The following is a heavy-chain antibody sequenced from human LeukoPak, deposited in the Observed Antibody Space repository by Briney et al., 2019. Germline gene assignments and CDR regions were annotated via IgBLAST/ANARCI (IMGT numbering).Heavy chain of an antibody. J-gene: IGHJ5*02. D-gene: IGHD6-19*01. CDR1: GFTFSSYA. V-gene: IGHV3-21*01. CDR3: ASSSGWSRRWFDP. CDR2: ISSSSSYI. Sequence: GGSLRLSCAASGFTFSSYAMTWVRQAPGKGLEWVSSISSSSSYIYYADSVKGRFTISRDNAKNSLYLQMNSLRAEDTAVYYCASSSGWSRRWFDPWGQGTLVTVSS.